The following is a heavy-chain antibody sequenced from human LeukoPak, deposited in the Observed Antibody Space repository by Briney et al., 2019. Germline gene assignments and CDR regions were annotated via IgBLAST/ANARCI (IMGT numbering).Heavy chain of an antibody. CDR3: AKDFTIFGAAGWAFDI. CDR2: MTNSRSY. V-gene: IGHV3-21*01. CDR1: GFTLSTYS. D-gene: IGHD3-3*01. Sequence: GGSLRLSCTVSGFTLSTYSLNWVRRAPGKGLEWVSLMTNSRSYYADSVKGRFTISRDNSKNTLYLQMDSLRAEDTAVYSCAKDFTIFGAAGWAFDIWGQGTMVTVSS. J-gene: IGHJ3*02.